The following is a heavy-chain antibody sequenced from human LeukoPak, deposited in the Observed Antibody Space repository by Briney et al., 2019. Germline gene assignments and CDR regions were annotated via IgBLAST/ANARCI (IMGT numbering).Heavy chain of an antibody. D-gene: IGHD6-19*01. V-gene: IGHV3-23*01. CDR1: GFTFSSYA. Sequence: GGSLRLSCAASGFTFSSYAMSWVRQAPGKGLEWVSAISGSGGSTYYADSVKGPFTNSRDNSKNTLYLQMNSLRAEDPAVYYCAKDSRRIVAAVAGDFDYWGQGTLVTVSS. J-gene: IGHJ4*02. CDR3: AKDSRRIVAAVAGDFDY. CDR2: ISGSGGST.